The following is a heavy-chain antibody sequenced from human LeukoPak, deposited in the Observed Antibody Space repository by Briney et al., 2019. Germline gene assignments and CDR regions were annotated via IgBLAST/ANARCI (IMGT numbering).Heavy chain of an antibody. CDR3: APEGDGYILFDY. Sequence: PGGSLRLSCAASGFTFSSYGMHWVRQAPGKGLEWVAVISYDGSNKYYADSVRGRFTISRDNSKNTLYLQMNSLRVEDTAVYYCAPEGDGYILFDYCGQGTLVTVSS. CDR2: ISYDGSNK. CDR1: GFTFSSYG. V-gene: IGHV3-30*03. J-gene: IGHJ4*02. D-gene: IGHD5-24*01.